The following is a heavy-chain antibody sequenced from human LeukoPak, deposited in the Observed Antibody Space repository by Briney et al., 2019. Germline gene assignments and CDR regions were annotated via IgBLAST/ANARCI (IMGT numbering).Heavy chain of an antibody. CDR2: ISDSGGST. V-gene: IGHV3-23*01. CDR1: GITLSNYG. CDR3: AKRGVVIRVILVGFHKEAYYFDS. J-gene: IGHJ4*02. Sequence: GVSLRLSCAVSGITLSNYGMSWVRQAPGKGLEWVAGISDSGGSTKYADSVKGRFTISRDNRKNTLYLQMNSLRAEGTAVYFCAKRGVVIRVILVGFHKEAYYFDSWGQGALVTVSS. D-gene: IGHD3-10*01.